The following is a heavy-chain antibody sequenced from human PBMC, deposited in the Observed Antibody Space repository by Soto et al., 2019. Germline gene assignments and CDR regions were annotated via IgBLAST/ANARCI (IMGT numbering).Heavy chain of an antibody. CDR3: ASRIPVEPYVGIFAY. D-gene: IGHD1-1*01. Sequence: TSETLSLTCTVFGVSISSGGYFWSWIRQHPGKGLEWIGYISCSGNTFSNPTLNSRVALSPATSKNQFSLKLTSVTAADTAVYYGASRIPVEPYVGIFAYWAQEPLVPVSS. J-gene: IGHJ4*02. CDR2: ISCSGNT. V-gene: IGHV4-31*03. CDR1: GVSISSGGYF.